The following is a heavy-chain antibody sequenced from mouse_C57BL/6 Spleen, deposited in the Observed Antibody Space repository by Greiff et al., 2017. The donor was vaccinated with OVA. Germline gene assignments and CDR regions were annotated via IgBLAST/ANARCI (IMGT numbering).Heavy chain of an antibody. J-gene: IGHJ2*01. CDR2: IEPSDSYT. CDR1: GYTFTSYW. CDR3: ARYGNYGDY. V-gene: IGHV1-59*01. Sequence: VQLQQPGAELVRPGTSVKLSCKASGYTFTSYWMHWVKQRPGHGLEWIGEIEPSDSYTNYNQKFKGKATLTVDTSSSTAYMHLSSLTSEDSAVYCCARYGNYGDYWGQGTTLTVSS. D-gene: IGHD2-1*01.